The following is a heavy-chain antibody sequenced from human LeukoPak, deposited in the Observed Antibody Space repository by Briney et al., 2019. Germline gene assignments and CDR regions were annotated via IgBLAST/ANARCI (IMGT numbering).Heavy chain of an antibody. D-gene: IGHD6-19*01. CDR1: GGSFSSYY. Sequence: SGTLSLTCAVSGGSFSSYYWSWIRQPPGKGLEWIGEISHSGSTRYNPSLKSGVTISADTYKKRISLKQNSVIDADTAVYYCAGEKQWRSSFDYWGQGTPVTVS. CDR2: ISHSGST. CDR3: AGEKQWRSSFDY. J-gene: IGHJ4*01. V-gene: IGHV4-34*01.